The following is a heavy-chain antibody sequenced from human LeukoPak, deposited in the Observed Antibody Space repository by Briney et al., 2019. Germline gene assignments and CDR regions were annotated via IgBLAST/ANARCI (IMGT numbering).Heavy chain of an antibody. CDR2: ISSSGST. J-gene: IGHJ4*02. V-gene: IGHV3-48*03. Sequence: GGSLRLSCAASGFTFSSYEMNWVRQAPGKGLEWVSYISSSGSTYYADSVKGRFTISRDNAKNSLYLQMNSLRAEDTAVYYCARDCATEYYFDYWGQGTLVTVSS. CDR3: ARDCATEYYFDY. CDR1: GFTFSSYE.